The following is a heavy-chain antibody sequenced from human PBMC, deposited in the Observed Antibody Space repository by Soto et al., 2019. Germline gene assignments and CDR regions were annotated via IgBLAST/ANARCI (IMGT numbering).Heavy chain of an antibody. CDR3: GRSSRLGRFCSGSGRAQYPPADDAFDI. CDR2: INHSGST. D-gene: IGHD3-3*01. V-gene: IGHV4-34*01. CDR1: GGSFSGYY. Sequence: SETLSLTCAAYGGSFSGYYWSWIRQPPGKGLEWIGEINHSGSTNYNPSLKSRVTISVDTSKNQFSLKLTSVTAADTAVYYCGRSSRLGRFCSGSGRAQYPPADDAFDIWGQGTMVTVSS. J-gene: IGHJ3*02.